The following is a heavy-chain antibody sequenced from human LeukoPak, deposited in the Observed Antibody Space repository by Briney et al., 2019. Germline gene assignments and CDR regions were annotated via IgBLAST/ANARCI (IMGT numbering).Heavy chain of an antibody. CDR1: GHTFTGYY. D-gene: IGHD6-19*01. V-gene: IGHV1-2*04. CDR3: AREGIAVTAPRYFDL. J-gene: IGHJ2*01. CDR2: INPNSGGT. Sequence: GASVKVSCKPSGHTFTGYYIRWVRQAPGQRLEWMGWINPNSGGTHYAQKFQGWVTMTRDTSISAVYLELSRLKSNDTAIFYCAREGIAVTAPRYFDLWGRGTLVTVSS.